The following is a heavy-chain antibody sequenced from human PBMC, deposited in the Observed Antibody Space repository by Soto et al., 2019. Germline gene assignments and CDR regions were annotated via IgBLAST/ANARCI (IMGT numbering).Heavy chain of an antibody. V-gene: IGHV6-1*01. D-gene: IGHD1-7*01. CDR2: TYYRSKWYH. CDR1: GDSVSSNSSA. Sequence: QVRLQQSGPGLVRPSQTLSLTCAISGDSVSSNSSAWYWIRQSPSRGLEWLGRTYYRSKWYHHYALSVRGRITINPDISKNQFSLHLISVTPEDTAVYYCARDSPPRITATMRFDPWGQGTLVTVSS. J-gene: IGHJ5*02. CDR3: ARDSPPRITATMRFDP.